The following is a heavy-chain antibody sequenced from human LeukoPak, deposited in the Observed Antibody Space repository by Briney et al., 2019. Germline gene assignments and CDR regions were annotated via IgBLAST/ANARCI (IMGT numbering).Heavy chain of an antibody. CDR2: INGAGDNP. V-gene: IGHV3-23*01. J-gene: IGHJ4*02. D-gene: IGHD3-16*01. CDR1: GYTFGSHG. Sequence: GGSLRLSCAASGYTFGSHGLTWVRQAPGKGLEWVSTINGAGDNPYYAETVKGRFTISRDNSKNTLYLQMHSLRAEDTATYFCAKVSVCYGCYLDYWGQGALVTVS. CDR3: AKVSVCYGCYLDY.